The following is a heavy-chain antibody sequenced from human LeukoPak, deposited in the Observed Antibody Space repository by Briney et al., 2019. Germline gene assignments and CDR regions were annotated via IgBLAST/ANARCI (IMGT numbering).Heavy chain of an antibody. Sequence: SETLSLTCSVSGGSISSHYWSWIRQPAGKGLEWIGRVHVTRGTNYNPSLKSRVTMPVDTSKSQFSLRRSSVTFADMAVYYCARDRVVEEVSNKYGVDVWGQGTIVTVSS. CDR1: GGSISSHY. D-gene: IGHD2-15*01. CDR2: VHVTRGT. V-gene: IGHV4-4*07. J-gene: IGHJ6*02. CDR3: ARDRVVEEVSNKYGVDV.